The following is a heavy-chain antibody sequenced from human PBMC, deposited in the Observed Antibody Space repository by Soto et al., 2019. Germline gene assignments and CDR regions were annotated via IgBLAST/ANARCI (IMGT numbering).Heavy chain of an antibody. V-gene: IGHV1-69*02. J-gene: IGHJ6*02. CDR1: GGTFSSYT. D-gene: IGHD3-10*01. Sequence: SVKVSCKASGGTFSSYTISWVRQAPGQGLEWMGRIIPILGIANYAQKFQGRVTITADKSTSTAYMELSSLRSEDTAVYYCARAPSMVRGVIRDYHYYGMEVWGQGTTVTVSS. CDR2: IIPILGIA. CDR3: ARAPSMVRGVIRDYHYYGMEV.